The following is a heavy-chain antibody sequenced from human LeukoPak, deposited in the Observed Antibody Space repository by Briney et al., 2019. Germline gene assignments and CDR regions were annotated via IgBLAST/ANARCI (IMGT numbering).Heavy chain of an antibody. Sequence: ASVKVSCKSSGYTFTNYYMHWVRQAPGQGLEWMGIINPSGGSTSYAQKFQGRVILTRDTSTSAVYMELSSLRSEDTAEYYCARGRGYYNTTSSYYTYYFGYWGQGTLVTVSS. CDR2: INPSGGST. V-gene: IGHV1-46*01. J-gene: IGHJ4*02. CDR1: GYTFTNYY. D-gene: IGHD3-22*01. CDR3: ARGRGYYNTTSSYYTYYFGY.